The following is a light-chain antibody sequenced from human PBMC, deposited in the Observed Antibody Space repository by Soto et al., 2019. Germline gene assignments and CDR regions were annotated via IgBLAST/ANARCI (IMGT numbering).Light chain of an antibody. CDR3: QQYSDSSGA. CDR2: EAS. J-gene: IGKJ1*01. V-gene: IGKV1-5*03. CDR1: QSLSSR. Sequence: DIQMTQSPSTLSASVGDRVTITCRASQSLSSRLAWYQQRPGKAPKLLIYEASSLESGVPSRFSGSGSGTDFTLTISSLQPDDFATYYCQQYSDSSGAFGQGTKVDIK.